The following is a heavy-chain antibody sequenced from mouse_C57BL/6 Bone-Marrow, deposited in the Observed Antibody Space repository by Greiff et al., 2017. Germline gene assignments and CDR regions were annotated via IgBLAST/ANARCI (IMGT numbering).Heavy chain of an antibody. J-gene: IGHJ4*01. V-gene: IGHV5-6*01. D-gene: IGHD1-1*01. CDR1: GFTFSSYG. CDR3: ASLNYYGSSFYAMDY. CDR2: ISSGGSYT. Sequence: EVNVVESGGDLVKPGGSLKLSCAASGFTFSSYGMSWVRQTPDKRLEWVATISSGGSYTYYPDSVKGRFTISRDNAKNTLYLQMSSLKSEDTAMYYCASLNYYGSSFYAMDYWGQGTSVTVSS.